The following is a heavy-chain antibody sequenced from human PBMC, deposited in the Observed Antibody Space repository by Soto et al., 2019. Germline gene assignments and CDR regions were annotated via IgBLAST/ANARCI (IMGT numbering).Heavy chain of an antibody. CDR3: ARSYHNTAMAEVDY. Sequence: ASLKVSCKASGYTFTSYGISWVRQAPGQGLEWMGWISAYNGNTNYAQKLQGRVTMTTDTSTSTAYMELRSLRSDDTAVYYCARSYHNTAMAEVDYWGQGTLVTVSS. J-gene: IGHJ4*02. CDR2: ISAYNGNT. V-gene: IGHV1-18*01. CDR1: GYTFTSYG. D-gene: IGHD5-18*01.